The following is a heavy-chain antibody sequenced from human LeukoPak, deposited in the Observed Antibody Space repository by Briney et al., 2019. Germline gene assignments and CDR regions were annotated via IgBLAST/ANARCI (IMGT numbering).Heavy chain of an antibody. Sequence: SVKVSCKASGGTFSSYAISWVRQAPGQGLEWMGRIIPIFGTANYAQKFQGRVTITTDESTSTAYMERSSLGSADTAVYYCAREGSGESGFDPWGQGTLVTVSS. J-gene: IGHJ5*02. D-gene: IGHD3-10*01. CDR1: GGTFSSYA. CDR2: IIPIFGTA. CDR3: AREGSGESGFDP. V-gene: IGHV1-69*05.